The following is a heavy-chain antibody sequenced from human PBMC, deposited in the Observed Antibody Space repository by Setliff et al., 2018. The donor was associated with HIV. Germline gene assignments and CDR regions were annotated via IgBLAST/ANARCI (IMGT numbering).Heavy chain of an antibody. D-gene: IGHD3-22*01. J-gene: IGHJ3*02. CDR2: INTNTGNP. Sequence: GASVKVSCKASGYTVTTYGISWVRQAPGQGLEWMGWINTNTGNPTYAQGFTGRFVFSLDTSVSTAYLQISSLKAEDTAVYYCAVGPYDSSGYYGLAFDIWGQGTMVTVSS. V-gene: IGHV7-4-1*02. CDR3: AVGPYDSSGYYGLAFDI. CDR1: GYTVTTYG.